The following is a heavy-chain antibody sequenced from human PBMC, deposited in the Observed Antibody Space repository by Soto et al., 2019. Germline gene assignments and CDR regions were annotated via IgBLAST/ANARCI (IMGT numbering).Heavy chain of an antibody. CDR3: ARDRYDFWSGYYYYYMDV. Sequence: GGSLRLSCAASGFTFSSYSMNWVRQAPGKGLEWVSYISSSSSTIYYADSVKGRFTISRDNAKNSLYLQMNSLRAEDTAVYYCARDRYDFWSGYYYYYMDVWRKGTKVTVSS. J-gene: IGHJ6*03. D-gene: IGHD3-3*01. V-gene: IGHV3-48*01. CDR1: GFTFSSYS. CDR2: ISSSSSTI.